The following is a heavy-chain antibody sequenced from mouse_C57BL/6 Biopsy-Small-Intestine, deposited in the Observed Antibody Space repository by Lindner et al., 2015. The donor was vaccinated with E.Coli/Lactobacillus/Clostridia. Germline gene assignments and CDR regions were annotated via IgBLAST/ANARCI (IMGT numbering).Heavy chain of an antibody. Sequence: VQLQESGPGLAKPSQTLSLTCSVTGYSTTSDYWNWIRKFPGNKLEYMGYISYSGSTYYNPSLKSRISITRDTSKNQYYLQLNSVTTEDTATYYCARSSIYDGSAWFAYWGQGTLVTVSA. V-gene: IGHV3-8*01. D-gene: IGHD2-3*01. CDR2: ISYSGST. CDR1: GYSTTSDY. CDR3: ARSSIYDGSAWFAY. J-gene: IGHJ3*01.